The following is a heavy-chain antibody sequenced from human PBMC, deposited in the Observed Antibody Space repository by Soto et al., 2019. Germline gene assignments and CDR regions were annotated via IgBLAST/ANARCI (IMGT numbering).Heavy chain of an antibody. J-gene: IGHJ5*02. Sequence: SQTLSLTCTVSGASISGFYWSWIRKSAGKGLEWIGRIYATGTTDYSPSLKSRVMMSVDTSKKQFSLKLRSVTAADTAVYYCVRDGTKTLRDWFDPWGQGISVTVSS. D-gene: IGHD1-1*01. CDR3: VRDGTKTLRDWFDP. CDR1: GASISGFY. CDR2: IYATGTT. V-gene: IGHV4-4*07.